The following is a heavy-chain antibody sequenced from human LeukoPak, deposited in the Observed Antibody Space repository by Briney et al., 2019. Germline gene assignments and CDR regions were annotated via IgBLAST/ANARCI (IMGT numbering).Heavy chain of an antibody. Sequence: GGSLRLSCAASGFTFNSYSMNWVRQAPGKGLEWVSSISGSNSYIYYADSMKGRFTISRDNAKNSLYLQMNSLRAEDTAVYYCARVRGGGLYDGHGYAHDGFDIWGQGTMVTVSS. V-gene: IGHV3-21*01. CDR3: ARVRGGGLYDGHGYAHDGFDI. D-gene: IGHD3-22*01. CDR2: ISGSNSYI. J-gene: IGHJ3*02. CDR1: GFTFNSYS.